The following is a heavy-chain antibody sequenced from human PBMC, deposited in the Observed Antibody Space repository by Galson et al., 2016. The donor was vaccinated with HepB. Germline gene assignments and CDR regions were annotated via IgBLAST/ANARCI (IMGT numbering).Heavy chain of an antibody. D-gene: IGHD6-25*01. CDR2: TSADGTDE. J-gene: IGHJ5*02. CDR3: ARGRGVDQSSEGGHWFDP. Sequence: SLRLSCAGSGFTLSSYAMHWVRQAPGKGPEWMAVTSADGTDEDYADSVKGRFTISRDNSENTLYLQMNSLRPDDTAVYYCARGRGVDQSSEGGHWFDPWGQGTLVTVSS. V-gene: IGHV3-30*04. CDR1: GFTLSSYA.